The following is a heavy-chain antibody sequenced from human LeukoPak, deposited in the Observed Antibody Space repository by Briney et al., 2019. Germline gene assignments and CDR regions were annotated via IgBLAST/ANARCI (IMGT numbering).Heavy chain of an antibody. J-gene: IGHJ5*02. D-gene: IGHD2-21*01. CDR1: GFSCYGIR. CDR2: IKGDGSEK. V-gene: IGHV3-7*01. Sequence: PGGSLRLSCSACGFSCYGIRMRRLGLAPGKGLEWVANIKGDGSEKWYADSVKGRFTISRDNAQNSVHLQMNSLRAGDSIAYQCAIDEYRSRLLHPWGQGTLVTVTS. CDR3: AIDEYRSRLLHP.